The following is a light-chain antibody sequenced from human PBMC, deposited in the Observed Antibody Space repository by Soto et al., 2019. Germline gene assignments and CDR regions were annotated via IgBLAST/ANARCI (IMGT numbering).Light chain of an antibody. Sequence: QSVLTQPASVSGSPGQSITISCTGTSSDVGGYNYVSWYQQHPGKAPKLMIYEVSNRPSGISSRFSGSKSGNTASLTISGLQAEDEADYYCSSRTSSITYVFXTGTKVTVL. CDR2: EVS. CDR1: SSDVGGYNY. J-gene: IGLJ1*01. CDR3: SSRTSSITYV. V-gene: IGLV2-14*01.